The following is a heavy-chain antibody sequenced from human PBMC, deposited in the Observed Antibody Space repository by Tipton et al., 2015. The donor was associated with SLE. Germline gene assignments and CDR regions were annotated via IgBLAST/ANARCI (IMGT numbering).Heavy chain of an antibody. V-gene: IGHV3-9*01. D-gene: IGHD3-10*01. CDR1: GFTFDDYA. CDR2: TSWNGYIM. J-gene: IGHJ4*02. Sequence: QLVQSGGGSVQPGGSLRLSCAASGFTFDDYAMHWVRQAPGKGLEWLSGTSWNGYIMAYADSVKGRFTISRDNAKNSLYLQMSSLRDEDTAFYYCVKGGQFREFYRFDNWGQGALVTVSS. CDR3: VKGGQFREFYRFDN.